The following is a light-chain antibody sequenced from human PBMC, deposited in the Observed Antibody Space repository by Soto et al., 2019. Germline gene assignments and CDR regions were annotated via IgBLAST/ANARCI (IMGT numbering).Light chain of an antibody. V-gene: IGLV2-14*01. J-gene: IGLJ1*01. CDR1: SGDVGAYNY. CDR2: EVT. CDR3: ISYTGKSASYV. Sequence: QSVLAQPASVSGSPGQSITISCSGTSGDVGAYNYVAWYQQHPGKAPKLIIYEVTNRPSGVSYRFSASKSGNTASLTISGLHSEDEADYYCISYTGKSASYVFGTGTKATVL.